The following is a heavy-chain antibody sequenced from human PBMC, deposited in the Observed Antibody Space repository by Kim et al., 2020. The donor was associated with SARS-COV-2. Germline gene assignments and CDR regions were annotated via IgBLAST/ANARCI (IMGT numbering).Heavy chain of an antibody. V-gene: IGHV1-2*02. J-gene: IGHJ4*02. Sequence: TNYAQKFQGRVTMTRDTSISTAYMELSRLRSDDTAVFYCARVSTGTTSDYWGQGTLVTVSS. D-gene: IGHD1-7*01. CDR3: ARVSTGTTSDY. CDR2: T.